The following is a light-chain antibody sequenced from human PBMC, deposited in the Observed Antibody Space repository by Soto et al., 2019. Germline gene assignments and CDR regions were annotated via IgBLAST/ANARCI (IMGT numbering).Light chain of an antibody. Sequence: QSALTQPASVSGSPGQSIAISCTGTSVDVGGYDYVSWYQQHPGKAPKLMIYDVNSRPSGVSNRFSGSKSGNTASLTISGLQAEDEADYYCTSYTTSNTVVFGGGTKLTVL. V-gene: IGLV2-14*01. J-gene: IGLJ3*02. CDR3: TSYTTSNTVV. CDR1: SVDVGGYDY. CDR2: DVN.